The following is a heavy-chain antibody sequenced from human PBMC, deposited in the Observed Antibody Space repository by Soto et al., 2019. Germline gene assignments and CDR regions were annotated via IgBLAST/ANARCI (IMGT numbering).Heavy chain of an antibody. Sequence: GGSLRLSCAASGFTFSTYSMNWVRQPPGKGLEWVSYISSSSSTIYYADSVKGRFTISRDNAKNSLYLQMNSLRAEDTAVYYCARDQRTMSYNWNHDAFDIWGQGTMVTVSS. V-gene: IGHV3-48*01. CDR3: ARDQRTMSYNWNHDAFDI. CDR2: ISSSSSTI. J-gene: IGHJ3*02. D-gene: IGHD1-1*01. CDR1: GFTFSTYS.